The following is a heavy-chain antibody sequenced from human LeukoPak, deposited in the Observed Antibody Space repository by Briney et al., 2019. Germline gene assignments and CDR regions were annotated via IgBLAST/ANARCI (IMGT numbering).Heavy chain of an antibody. CDR1: GFTFSDYY. CDR2: ISVSGTTI. CDR3: ARDSRGAFDI. J-gene: IGHJ3*02. Sequence: GGSLRLSCAASGFTFSDYYMSWIRQAPGKGLEWLSYISVSGTTIFYADSVKDRFTISRGNAKNSQYLQMNSLRAEDTALYYCARDSRGAFDIWGQGTMVTVSS. V-gene: IGHV3-11*01. D-gene: IGHD5-12*01.